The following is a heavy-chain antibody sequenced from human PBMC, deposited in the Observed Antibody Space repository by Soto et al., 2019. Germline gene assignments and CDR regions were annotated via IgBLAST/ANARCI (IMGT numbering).Heavy chain of an antibody. CDR2: INHSGST. CDR1: GGSFSGYY. D-gene: IGHD3-9*01. V-gene: IGHV4-34*01. J-gene: IGHJ4*02. CDR3: ARARGTLRYFDWLSPFDY. Sequence: PSETLSLTCAVYGGSFSGYYWSWIRQPPGKGLEWIGEINHSGSTNYNPSLKSRVTISVDTSKNQFSLKLSSVTAADTAVYYCARARGTLRYFDWLSPFDYWGQGTLVTVSS.